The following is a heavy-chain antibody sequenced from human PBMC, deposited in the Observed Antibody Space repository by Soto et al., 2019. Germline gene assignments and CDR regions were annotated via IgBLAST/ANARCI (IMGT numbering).Heavy chain of an antibody. CDR3: ARDRPALLLTYYGMDV. CDR1: GGTFSSYV. J-gene: IGHJ6*02. Sequence: VQLVQSGAEVKKPGSSVKVSCKASGGTFSSYVISWVRQAPGQGLEWMGGIIPIFGTANYAQKFQGRVTITADESTSTAYMELSSLRSEDTAVYYCARDRPALLLTYYGMDVWGQGTTVTVSS. D-gene: IGHD2-15*01. V-gene: IGHV1-69*01. CDR2: IIPIFGTA.